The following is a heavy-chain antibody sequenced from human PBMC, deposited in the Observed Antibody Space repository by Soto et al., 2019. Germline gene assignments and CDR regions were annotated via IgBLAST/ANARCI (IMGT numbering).Heavy chain of an antibody. CDR3: ATRVDDIGWFVY. J-gene: IGHJ4*02. D-gene: IGHD6-19*01. Sequence: PSETLSLTCAVSGGSISSTYWWNWVRQPPGKGLECIGQIYHSGSTSFNPSLKSRVTMSVDKSNNQFSLKLTAVAAADTAVYYCATRVDDIGWFVYGGQGTLVTVSS. CDR2: IYHSGST. CDR1: GGSISSTYW. V-gene: IGHV4-4*02.